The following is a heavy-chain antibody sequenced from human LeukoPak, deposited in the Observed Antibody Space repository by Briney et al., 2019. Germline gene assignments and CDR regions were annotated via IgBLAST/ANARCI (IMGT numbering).Heavy chain of an antibody. Sequence: ASVKVSCKASGYTFTSYYMHWVRQAPGQGLEWTGIINPSGGSTSYAQKFQGRVTMTRDTSTSTVYMELSSLRSEDTAVYYCAREYYDILTGYQHFDYWGQGTLVTVSS. CDR3: AREYYDILTGYQHFDY. D-gene: IGHD3-9*01. CDR1: GYTFTSYY. CDR2: INPSGGST. J-gene: IGHJ4*02. V-gene: IGHV1-46*03.